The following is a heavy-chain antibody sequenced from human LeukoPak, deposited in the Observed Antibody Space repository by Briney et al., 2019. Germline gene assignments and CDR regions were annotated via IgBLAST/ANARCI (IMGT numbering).Heavy chain of an antibody. J-gene: IGHJ4*02. D-gene: IGHD2/OR15-2a*01. Sequence: GGSLRLSCAASGFTFSNYWMGWVRRAPGKGLEWVANINQGGSDKYYVDSVKGRFTISRDNSKSTVFLHMNSLRVEDTAIYYCAKRDVSDSSTYSPLFACWGQGTLVTVSS. CDR3: AKRDVSDSSTYSPLFAC. V-gene: IGHV3-7*05. CDR2: INQGGSDK. CDR1: GFTFSNYW.